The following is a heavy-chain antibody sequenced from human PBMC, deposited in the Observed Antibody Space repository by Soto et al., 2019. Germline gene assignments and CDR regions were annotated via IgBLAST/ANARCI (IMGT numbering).Heavy chain of an antibody. D-gene: IGHD4-17*01. CDR3: AKQKTTVTRYEAFDI. CDR1: GFTFSSYA. V-gene: IGHV3-23*01. Sequence: EVQLLESGGGLVQPGGSLRLSCAASGFTFSSYAMSWVRQAPGKGLGWVSAISGSGGSTYFADSVKGRFTISRDNSKNTLYLQMNSLRGEDTAIYYCAKQKTTVTRYEAFDIWGQGTMVTVSS. CDR2: ISGSGGST. J-gene: IGHJ3*02.